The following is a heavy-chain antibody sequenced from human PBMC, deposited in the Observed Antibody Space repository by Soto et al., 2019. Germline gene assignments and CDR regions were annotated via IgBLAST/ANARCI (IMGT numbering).Heavy chain of an antibody. CDR1: GVTFKDYG. CDR3: ARDGWGSNWYFDL. J-gene: IGHJ2*01. D-gene: IGHD3-16*01. CDR2: ISYDGKQT. Sequence: GGSLRLSCGAPGVTFKDYGMHWVRQAPGKGLEWVAVISYDGKQTYYADSLKGRFTISKDTSKRTLFLQMNSLRVDDTAVYYCARDGWGSNWYFDLWGRGTLVTVSS. V-gene: IGHV3-30*03.